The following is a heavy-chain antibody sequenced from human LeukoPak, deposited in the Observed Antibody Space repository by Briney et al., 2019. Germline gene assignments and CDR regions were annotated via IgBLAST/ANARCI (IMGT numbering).Heavy chain of an antibody. CDR1: GFTFSSYS. V-gene: IGHV3-21*01. J-gene: IGHJ4*02. Sequence: KAGGSLRLSCAASGFTFSSYSMNWVRQAPGKGLEWVSSITGSSSYIHYADSVKGRFTISRDNAKNSLYPQMNSLRAEDTAVYYCARGFADFVWGSYPSSYWGQGILVTVSS. CDR3: ARGFADFVWGSYPSSY. CDR2: ITGSSSYI. D-gene: IGHD3-16*02.